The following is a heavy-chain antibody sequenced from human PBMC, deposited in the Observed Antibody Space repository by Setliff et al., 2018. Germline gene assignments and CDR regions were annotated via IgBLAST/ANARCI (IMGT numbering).Heavy chain of an antibody. Sequence: RASVKVSCKASGGTFSSYAISWVRQAPGQGLEWMGGIIPILGIANYAQKFQGRVTITADESTSTAYMELSSLRSEDTAVYYCARSKRLWFGELSDDYYYYYGMDVWGQGTTVTVSS. CDR3: ARSKRLWFGELSDDYYYYYGMDV. V-gene: IGHV1-69*10. CDR1: GGTFSSYA. J-gene: IGHJ6*02. CDR2: IIPILGIA. D-gene: IGHD3-10*01.